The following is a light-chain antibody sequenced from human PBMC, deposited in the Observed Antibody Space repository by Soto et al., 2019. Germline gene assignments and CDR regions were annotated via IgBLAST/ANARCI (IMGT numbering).Light chain of an antibody. CDR2: GAS. V-gene: IGKV3-15*01. CDR3: QQYNTWRT. J-gene: IGKJ1*01. Sequence: EILMTQSPSTLSVSPGERATLSCRASQSISSNLAWFQQKPGQAPRLLIYGASTRAAGIPARFSGGGSGTEFTLTISSLQSEDFAVYYCQQYNTWRTFGQGTKVDIK. CDR1: QSISSN.